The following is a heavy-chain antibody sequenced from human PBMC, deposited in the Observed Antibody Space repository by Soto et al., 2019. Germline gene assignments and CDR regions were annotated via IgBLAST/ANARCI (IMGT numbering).Heavy chain of an antibody. CDR3: ARNRGFGELSHYGMDV. CDR2: IYYSGST. D-gene: IGHD3-10*01. Sequence: KSSETLSLTCTVSGGSISSSSYYWGWIRQPPGKGLEWIGSIYYSGSTYYNPSLKSRVTISVDTSKNQFSLKLSSVTAADTAVYYCARNRGFGELSHYGMDVWGQGPTVTVSS. CDR1: GGSISSSSYY. V-gene: IGHV4-39*01. J-gene: IGHJ6*02.